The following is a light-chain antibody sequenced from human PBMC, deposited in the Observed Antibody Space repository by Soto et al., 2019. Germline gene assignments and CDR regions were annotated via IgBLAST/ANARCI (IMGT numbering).Light chain of an antibody. CDR2: GTT. CDR1: QSVSTNY. Sequence: ETVLTQSPGTLSLSPGERATLSCRASQSVSTNYLAWYQQKPGLAPRLVIYGTTSRATGIPARFSGSGSGTDFTRTISRLEPEDFAVYYCQQYSGSSYTFGQGTKLEI. V-gene: IGKV3-20*01. CDR3: QQYSGSSYT. J-gene: IGKJ2*01.